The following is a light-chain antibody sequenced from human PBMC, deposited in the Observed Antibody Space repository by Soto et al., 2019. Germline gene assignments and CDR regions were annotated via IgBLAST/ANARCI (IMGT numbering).Light chain of an antibody. J-gene: IGKJ2*01. CDR3: QHYYGYSRT. CDR2: KAT. Sequence: DIQMTQSPSTLSASVGDRVTITCRASQSIDIWLAWYQQKPGKAPKHLIYKATNLESGVPSRFSGSGSGTEFPLTISSLQPDDSATYYCQHYYGYSRTFGQGTKLEIK. CDR1: QSIDIW. V-gene: IGKV1-5*03.